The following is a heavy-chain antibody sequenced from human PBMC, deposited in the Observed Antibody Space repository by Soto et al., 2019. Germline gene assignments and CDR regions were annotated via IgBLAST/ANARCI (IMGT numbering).Heavy chain of an antibody. CDR1: FSFSISP. V-gene: IGHV3-30-3*01. Sequence: FSFSISPMHWVRQAPGKGPEWVALISYDGTNKFYADSVKGRFTISRDNSKSTLYLQVDSLRPEDAAVYYCARDPKTSGGQHWAFNYFDSWGQGTLVTVSS. D-gene: IGHD7-27*01. CDR3: ARDPKTSGGQHWAFNYFDS. J-gene: IGHJ4*02. CDR2: ISYDGTNK.